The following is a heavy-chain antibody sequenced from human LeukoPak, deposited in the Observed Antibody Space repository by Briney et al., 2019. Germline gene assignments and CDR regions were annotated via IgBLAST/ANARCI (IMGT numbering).Heavy chain of an antibody. V-gene: IGHV4-34*01. CDR2: INHSGST. CDR1: GGSFSGYY. Sequence: PSETLSPTCAVYGGSFSGYYWSWIRQPSGKGLEWIGEINHSGSTNYNPSLKSRVTISVDTSKNQFSLKLSSVTAADTAVYYCARAVSYYYDSSGYYSRKYYFDYWGQGTLVTVSS. CDR3: ARAVSYYYDSSGYYSRKYYFDY. J-gene: IGHJ4*02. D-gene: IGHD3-22*01.